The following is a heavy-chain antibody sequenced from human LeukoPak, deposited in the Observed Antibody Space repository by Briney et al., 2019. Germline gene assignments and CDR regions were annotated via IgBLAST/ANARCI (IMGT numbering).Heavy chain of an antibody. Sequence: PGGSLRLSCAASGFTFSIYAMSWVRQAPGKGLGWVSAIGGRTDTTYYADSVKGRFTISRDNSKNTLFLQMNSLRAEDTAVYYCARERVVYVTDVWGQGTTVTVSS. CDR3: ARERVVYVTDV. D-gene: IGHD5/OR15-5a*01. V-gene: IGHV3-23*01. CDR1: GFTFSIYA. J-gene: IGHJ6*02. CDR2: IGGRTDTT.